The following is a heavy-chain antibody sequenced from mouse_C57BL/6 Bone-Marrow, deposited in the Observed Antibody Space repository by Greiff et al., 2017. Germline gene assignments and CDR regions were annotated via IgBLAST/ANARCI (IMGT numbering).Heavy chain of an antibody. V-gene: IGHV1-69*01. CDR1: GYTFTSYW. J-gene: IGHJ4*01. CDR2: IDPSDSYT. CDR3: ARESPYYAMDY. Sequence: QVQLQQPGAELVMPGASVKLSCKASGYTFTSYWLHWVKQRPGPGLEWIGEIDPSDSYTNYNQQFKGKSTLTVDKSSSTAYMQLSSLTSEDSAVYYGARESPYYAMDYWGQGTSVTDSS.